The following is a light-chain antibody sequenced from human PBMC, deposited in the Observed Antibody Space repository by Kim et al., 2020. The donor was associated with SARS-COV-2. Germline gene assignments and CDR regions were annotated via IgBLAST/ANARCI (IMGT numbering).Light chain of an antibody. J-gene: IGLJ1*01. V-gene: IGLV3-1*01. CDR2: QDT. Sequence: SYELTQPPSVSVSPGQTASITCSGDKLGDKYAYWYQQKPGQPPVLVIYQDTKRPSGIPERFSGSNSGNTATLTISGTQAMDEADYYCQAWDSSTGVFGTGTKVTVL. CDR1: KLGDKY. CDR3: QAWDSSTGV.